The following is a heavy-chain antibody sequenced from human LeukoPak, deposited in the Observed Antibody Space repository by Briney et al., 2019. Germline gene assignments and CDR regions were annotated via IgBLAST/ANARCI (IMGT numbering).Heavy chain of an antibody. Sequence: GESLRISRKASGYTFTSFWIGWVRQMPGKGLEWMAIINPGDSDTRYSPSFQGQVTISADKSISTANLQWSSLKASDTAMYYCARRIGSGWYDYWGQGTLVTVSS. CDR2: INPGDSDT. V-gene: IGHV5-51*01. J-gene: IGHJ4*02. CDR3: ARRIGSGWYDY. D-gene: IGHD6-19*01. CDR1: GYTFTSFW.